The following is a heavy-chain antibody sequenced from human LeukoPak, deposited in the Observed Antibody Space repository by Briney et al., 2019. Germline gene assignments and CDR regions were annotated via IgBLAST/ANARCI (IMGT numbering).Heavy chain of an antibody. CDR3: ARGPALRYFDWLLWNHAFDI. J-gene: IGHJ3*02. CDR2: ISVSGVST. CDR1: GFTFSSYS. V-gene: IGHV3-23*01. Sequence: GWSLRLSCAASGFTFSSYSMSWVRQAPGKGLEWVSGISVSGVSTNYADSVKGRFTISRDNSKNTLYLQMNSLRAEDTVVFYCARGPALRYFDWLLWNHAFDIWGQGTMVTVSS. D-gene: IGHD3-9*01.